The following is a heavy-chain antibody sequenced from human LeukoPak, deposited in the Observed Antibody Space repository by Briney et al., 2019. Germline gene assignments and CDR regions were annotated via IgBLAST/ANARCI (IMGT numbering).Heavy chain of an antibody. CDR3: ARGQYYYDSSGYFPYWFDP. Sequence: SVKVSCKASGGTFSSYAISWVRQAPGQGLEWMGGIIPISGTANYAQKFQGRVTITADESTSTAYMELSSLRSEDTAVYYCARGQYYYDSSGYFPYWFDPWGQGTLVTVSS. D-gene: IGHD3-22*01. J-gene: IGHJ5*02. CDR1: GGTFSSYA. V-gene: IGHV1-69*13. CDR2: IIPISGTA.